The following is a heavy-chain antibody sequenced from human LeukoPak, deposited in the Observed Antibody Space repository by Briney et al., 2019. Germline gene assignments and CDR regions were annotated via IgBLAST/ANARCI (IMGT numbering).Heavy chain of an antibody. D-gene: IGHD3-22*01. CDR3: ARRGLITMIVVVITKGVGWFDP. CDR1: GGSFGGYY. CDR2: INHSGST. J-gene: IGHJ5*02. Sequence: SETLSLTCAVYGGSFGGYYWSWIRQPPGKGLEWIGEINHSGSTNYNPSLKSRVTISVDTSKNQFSLKLSSVTAADTAVYYCARRGLITMIVVVITKGVGWFDPWGQETLVTVSS. V-gene: IGHV4-34*01.